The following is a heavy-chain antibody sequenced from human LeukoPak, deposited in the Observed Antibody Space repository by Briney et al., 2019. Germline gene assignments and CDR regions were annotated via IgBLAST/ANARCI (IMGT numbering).Heavy chain of an antibody. J-gene: IGHJ4*02. V-gene: IGHV4-39*07. D-gene: IGHD2-2*01. Sequence: SETLSLTCTVSGGSISSSSYYWGWIRQPPGKGLEWIGSIYYSGSTYYNPSLKSRVTISVDTSKNQFSLKLSSVTAADTAVYYCAREGYCSSTSCYAYSGHHDYWGQGTLVTVSS. CDR2: IYYSGST. CDR1: GGSISSSSYY. CDR3: AREGYCSSTSCYAYSGHHDY.